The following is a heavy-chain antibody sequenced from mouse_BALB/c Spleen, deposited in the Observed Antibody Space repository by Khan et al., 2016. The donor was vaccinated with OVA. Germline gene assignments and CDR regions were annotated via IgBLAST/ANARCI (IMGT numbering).Heavy chain of an antibody. D-gene: IGHD1-1*01. CDR2: INPHIGET. V-gene: IGHV1-20*02. CDR1: GYSFTGYF. CDR3: ARIYGSDFDY. Sequence: VQLKQSGPELVKPGASVKISCKASGYSFTGYFMNWVMQSHGKSLEWIGRINPHIGETFYNQKFKGKATLTVDESSSTAHMERRSLASEDSAVYYCARIYGSDFDYWGQGTTLTVSS. J-gene: IGHJ2*01.